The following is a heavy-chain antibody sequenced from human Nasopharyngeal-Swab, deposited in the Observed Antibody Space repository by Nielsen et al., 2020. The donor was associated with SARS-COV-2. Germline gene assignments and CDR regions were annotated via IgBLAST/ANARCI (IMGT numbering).Heavy chain of an antibody. J-gene: IGHJ4*02. V-gene: IGHV5-51*01. CDR3: ARTSGSSGWSVDY. CDR1: GYSFTTYW. D-gene: IGHD6-19*01. Sequence: GESLKISCKGAGYSFTTYWIGWVRQMPGKGPEWMGLIYPSDSDTRYSPSFQGQVTISADKSISTAYLQWSSLKASDTAMYYCARTSGSSGWSVDYWGQGTLVTVSS. CDR2: IYPSDSDT.